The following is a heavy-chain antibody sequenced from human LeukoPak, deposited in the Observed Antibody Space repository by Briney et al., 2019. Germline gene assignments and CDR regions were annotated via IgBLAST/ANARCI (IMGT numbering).Heavy chain of an antibody. CDR3: ARGRTISYGDAFDI. J-gene: IGHJ3*02. CDR1: GYTFTSYD. D-gene: IGHD3-9*01. CDR2: MNPNSGNT. V-gene: IGHV1-8*03. Sequence: ASVKVSCKASGYTFTSYDINWVRQATGQGLEWMGWMNPNSGNTGYAQKFQGRVTITRNTSISTAYMELSSLRSEDTAVYYCARGRTISYGDAFDIWGQGTMVTVSS.